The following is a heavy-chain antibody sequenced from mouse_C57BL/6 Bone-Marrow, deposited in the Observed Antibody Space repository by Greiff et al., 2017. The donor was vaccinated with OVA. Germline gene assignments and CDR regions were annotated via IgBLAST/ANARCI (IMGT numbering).Heavy chain of an antibody. Sequence: EVMLVESEGGLVQPGSSMKLSCTASGFTFSDYYMAWVRQVPEKGLEWVANINYDGSSTYYLDSLKSRFIISRDNAKNLLYLQMSSLKSEDTATYYCARGITTAYYAMDYWGQGTSVTVSS. V-gene: IGHV5-16*01. CDR3: ARGITTAYYAMDY. J-gene: IGHJ4*01. D-gene: IGHD1-2*01. CDR2: INYDGSST. CDR1: GFTFSDYY.